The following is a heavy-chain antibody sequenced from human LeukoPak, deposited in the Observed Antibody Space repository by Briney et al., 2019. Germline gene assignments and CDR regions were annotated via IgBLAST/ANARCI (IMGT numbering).Heavy chain of an antibody. CDR3: ARARRGYSTSWYED. V-gene: IGHV4-34*01. J-gene: IGHJ4*02. Sequence: SETLSLTCVVYGGSFSGYYWSWIRQPPGKGLEWIGEINHSGSTNYNPSLKSGVTISVDTSKNQFSLKLSSVTAADTAVYYCARARRGYSTSWYEDWGQGTLVTVSS. CDR2: INHSGST. D-gene: IGHD6-13*01. CDR1: GGSFSGYY.